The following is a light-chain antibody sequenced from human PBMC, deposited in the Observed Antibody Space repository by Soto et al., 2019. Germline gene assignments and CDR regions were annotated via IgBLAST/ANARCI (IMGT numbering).Light chain of an antibody. V-gene: IGLV2-8*01. CDR3: SSYGGSNNLV. CDR1: SSDVGGCKF. Sequence: QSALTQPPSASGSPGQSVTISCTGTSSDVGGCKFVSWYQQHPGKAPKLIIYEVIKRPSGVPDRFSGSKSGNTASLTVSGLQAEDEGDYYCSSYGGSNNLVFGGGTKLTVL. J-gene: IGLJ2*01. CDR2: EVI.